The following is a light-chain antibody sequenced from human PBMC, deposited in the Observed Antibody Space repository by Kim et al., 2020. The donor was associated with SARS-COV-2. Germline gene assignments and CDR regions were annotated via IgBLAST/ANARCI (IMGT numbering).Light chain of an antibody. J-gene: IGLJ3*02. CDR3: SSYAGTISWV. Sequence: QSALTQPASVSGAPGQSITISCTGTSSDIGGYNYVSWLQQHPGQAPKLVIYDVSERPSGVSNRFSGSKSGTTASLTISGLQADDEADYYCSSYAGTISWVFGGGTQLTVL. CDR1: SSDIGGYNY. V-gene: IGLV2-14*03. CDR2: DVS.